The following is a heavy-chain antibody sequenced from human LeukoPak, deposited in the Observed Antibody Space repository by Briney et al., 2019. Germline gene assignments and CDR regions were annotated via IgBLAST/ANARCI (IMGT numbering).Heavy chain of an antibody. CDR1: GGSFSGYY. CDR2: INHSGST. V-gene: IGHV4-34*01. J-gene: IGHJ6*03. CDR3: ARVAILYYYMDV. Sequence: SETLSLTCAVYGGSFSGYYWSWIRQPPGKGLEWIGEINHSGSTNYNPSLKSRVTISVDTSKNQFSLKLSSVTAADTAVYYCARVAILYYYMDVWGKGTTVTVSS.